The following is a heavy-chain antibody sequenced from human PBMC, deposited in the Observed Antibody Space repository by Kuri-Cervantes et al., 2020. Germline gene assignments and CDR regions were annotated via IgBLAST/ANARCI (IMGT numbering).Heavy chain of an antibody. J-gene: IGHJ6*03. Sequence: GGSLRLSCAASGFTFSSYAMHWVRQAPGKGLEWVAVISYDGSNKYYADSVKGRFTISRDNSKNTLYLQMNSLRAEDTAVYYCARAAGITGTTGWSHYYYYYYMDVWGKGTTVTVSS. CDR3: ARAAGITGTTGWSHYYYYYYMDV. CDR1: GFTFSSYA. CDR2: ISYDGSNK. V-gene: IGHV3-30-3*01. D-gene: IGHD1-7*01.